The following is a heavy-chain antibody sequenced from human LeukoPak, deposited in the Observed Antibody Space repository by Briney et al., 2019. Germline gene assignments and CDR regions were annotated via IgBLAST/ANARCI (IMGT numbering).Heavy chain of an antibody. D-gene: IGHD6-19*01. CDR3: AMYSSAWYAVY. CDR1: GFTVSSKY. V-gene: IGHV3-66*01. J-gene: IGHJ4*02. CDR2: IHPGGTI. Sequence: GGSLRLSCAASGFTVSSKYMGWVRQAPGKGLEWVSVIHPGGTIYYADSVKGTFTISRDNSKNTLYLEMNTLRVEHTAVYYCAMYSSAWYAVYWGQGTLVTVSS.